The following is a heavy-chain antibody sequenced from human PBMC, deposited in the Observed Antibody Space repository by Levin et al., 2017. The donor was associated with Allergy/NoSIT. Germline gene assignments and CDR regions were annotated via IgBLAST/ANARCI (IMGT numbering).Heavy chain of an antibody. Sequence: SQTLSLTCSVYGGSFSGYFWTWLRQSPGKGLEWIGEINHSGITNCNPSLKSRVTMSVDTSKNQFSLRLNSMTAADTGLYYCARGGERATFGYWGQGTLVSVSP. CDR3: ARGGERATFGY. CDR2: INHSGIT. V-gene: IGHV4-34*01. J-gene: IGHJ4*02. CDR1: GGSFSGYF. D-gene: IGHD1-26*01.